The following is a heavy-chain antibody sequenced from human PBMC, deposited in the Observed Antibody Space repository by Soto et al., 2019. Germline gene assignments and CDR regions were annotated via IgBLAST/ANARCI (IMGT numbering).Heavy chain of an antibody. D-gene: IGHD2-2*01. CDR2: INSDGSST. J-gene: IGHJ4*02. CDR3: ATAVPFDY. V-gene: IGHV3-74*01. CDR1: GFTFSSYW. Sequence: EVQLVESGGGLVQPGGSLRLSCAASGFTFSSYWMHWVRQAPGKGLVWVSRINSDGSSTYYANSVKGRFTISRDNAQNTLYLQLHSLRAEDTAVYYCATAVPFDYWGQGTLVTVYS.